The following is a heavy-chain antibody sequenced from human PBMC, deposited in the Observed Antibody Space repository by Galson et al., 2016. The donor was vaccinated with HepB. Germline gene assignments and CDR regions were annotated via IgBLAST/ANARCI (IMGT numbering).Heavy chain of an antibody. J-gene: IGHJ2*01. Sequence: SLRLSCAASGFTFRDSTMTWVRQAPGKGLEWVSTITGSGVSSYYAYSVKGRFTISRDNSKNNVYLQMNSLRADDTAVYYCAKDGGTWGYYYGDWNLDLWGRGTLVTVSS. V-gene: IGHV3-23*01. CDR1: GFTFRDST. D-gene: IGHD3-22*01. CDR3: AKDGGTWGYYYGDWNLDL. CDR2: ITGSGVSS.